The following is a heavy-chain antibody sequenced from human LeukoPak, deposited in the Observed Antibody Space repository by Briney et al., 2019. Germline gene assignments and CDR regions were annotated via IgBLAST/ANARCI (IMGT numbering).Heavy chain of an antibody. Sequence: GSSVKLSCRASGGTFSSYAISCVRQAPGQGLEWMGRIIPIFGTANYAQKFQGRVTITTDESTSTAYMELSSLRSEDTAVYYCARGLNDYGDYWSVYWGQGTLVTVSS. CDR3: ARGLNDYGDYWSVY. D-gene: IGHD4-17*01. CDR2: IIPIFGTA. CDR1: GGTFSSYA. V-gene: IGHV1-69*05. J-gene: IGHJ4*02.